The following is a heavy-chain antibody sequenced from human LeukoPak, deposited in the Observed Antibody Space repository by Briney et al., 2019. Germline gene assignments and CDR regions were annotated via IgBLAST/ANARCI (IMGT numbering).Heavy chain of an antibody. Sequence: GSLRLSCAASGFTFSSYSMNWVRQAPGKGLEWVSYISSSSSTIYYADSVKGRFTISRDNAKNSLYLQMNSLRAEDTAVYYCARDQRGRTGSIMMAVLITGFDYWGQGTLVTVSS. J-gene: IGHJ4*02. D-gene: IGHD3-22*01. V-gene: IGHV3-48*01. CDR1: GFTFSSYS. CDR2: ISSSSSTI. CDR3: ARDQRGRTGSIMMAVLITGFDY.